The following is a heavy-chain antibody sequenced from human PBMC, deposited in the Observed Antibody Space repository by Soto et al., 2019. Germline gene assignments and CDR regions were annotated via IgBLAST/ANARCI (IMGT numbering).Heavy chain of an antibody. CDR3: AIVIGVAATYNWFDP. V-gene: IGHV4-59*01. CDR1: GGSISSYY. Sequence: QVQLQESGPGLVKPSETLSLTCTVSGGSISSYYWSWIRQPPGKGLEWIGYIYYSGSTNYNPSLKSRVTISVDTAKNQFSLKLSSVTAADTAVYYCAIVIGVAATYNWFDPWGQGTLVTVSS. CDR2: IYYSGST. J-gene: IGHJ5*02. D-gene: IGHD2-15*01.